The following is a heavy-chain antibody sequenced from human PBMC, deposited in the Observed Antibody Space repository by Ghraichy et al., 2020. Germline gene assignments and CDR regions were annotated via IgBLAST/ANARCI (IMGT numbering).Heavy chain of an antibody. CDR2: IHYTGNT. Sequence: SETLSLTCTVSGGSIGSGGYHWSWIRQHPGKGLEWIGYIHYTGNTNYNPSLKSRVTMAVDTSKNQFSLKLSSVTAADTAFYYCARVGSGGEGWFDPWGQGTLVTVSS. CDR1: GGSIGSGGYH. J-gene: IGHJ5*02. V-gene: IGHV4-31*03. CDR3: ARVGSGGEGWFDP. D-gene: IGHD3-16*01.